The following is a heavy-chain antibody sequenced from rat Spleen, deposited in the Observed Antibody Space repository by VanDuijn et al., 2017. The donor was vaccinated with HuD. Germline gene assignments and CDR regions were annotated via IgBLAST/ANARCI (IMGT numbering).Heavy chain of an antibody. D-gene: IGHD4-3*01. CDR1: GFTFSDFY. J-gene: IGHJ2*01. Sequence: EVQLVESVGGLVQPGGSLKLSCAASGFTFSDFYMAWVRQAPTKGLEWVASIGYDGSSTYYRDSVRGRFTITRDNAENTAYLQMNSLWSEDTATYYCAVAGYGYWGQGVVVTVSS. CDR2: IGYDGSST. V-gene: IGHV5-22*01. CDR3: AVAGYGY.